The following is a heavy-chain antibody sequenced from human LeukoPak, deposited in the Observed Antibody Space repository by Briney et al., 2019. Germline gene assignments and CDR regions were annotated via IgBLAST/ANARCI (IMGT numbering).Heavy chain of an antibody. D-gene: IGHD5-24*01. CDR1: GFTFSDYY. Sequence: GGSLRLSCAASGFTFSDYYMSWIRQAPGKGLEWLSYISSSGTTIFYADSVKGRFTISRDNAKNSLYLQMNSLGAEDTAVYYCAREMATIGYYYYGLDVWGQGTTVTVSS. CDR3: AREMATIGYYYYGLDV. J-gene: IGHJ6*02. V-gene: IGHV3-11*01. CDR2: ISSSGTTI.